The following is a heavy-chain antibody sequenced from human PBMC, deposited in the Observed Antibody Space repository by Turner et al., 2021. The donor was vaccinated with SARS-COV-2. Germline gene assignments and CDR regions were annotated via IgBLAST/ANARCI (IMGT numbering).Heavy chain of an antibody. J-gene: IGHJ4*02. CDR3: ARDRSITVTTIGIDY. D-gene: IGHD4-17*01. V-gene: IGHV3-48*03. Sequence: EVQLVESGGGLVKPGGSLRLSCEASGFTFSSYEMNWVRQAPGKWLVCVSYISSSGSTISYADSVKGRFTISRDNAKNSLYLQMNSLRAEDTAVYYCARDRSITVTTIGIDYWGQGTLVTVSS. CDR1: GFTFSSYE. CDR2: ISSSGSTI.